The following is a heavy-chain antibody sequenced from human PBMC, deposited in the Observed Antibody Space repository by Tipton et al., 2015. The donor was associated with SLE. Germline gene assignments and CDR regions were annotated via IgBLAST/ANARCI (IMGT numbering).Heavy chain of an antibody. CDR3: TRRPGPSSFDP. Sequence: TLSLTCTVSGDSISSNTYYWGWIRQPPGKALEWIGNIFYTGSTYYNPSLKSRVTISVDTSNNQFSLKVSSVTAADTAVYHCTRRPGPSSFDPWGQGTLVTVSS. V-gene: IGHV4-39*01. D-gene: IGHD6-6*01. J-gene: IGHJ5*02. CDR1: GDSISSNTYY. CDR2: IFYTGST.